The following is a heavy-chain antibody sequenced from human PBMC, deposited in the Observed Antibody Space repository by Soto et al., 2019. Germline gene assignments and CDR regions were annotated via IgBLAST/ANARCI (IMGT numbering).Heavy chain of an antibody. D-gene: IGHD3-3*01. CDR3: ARQETMSGYYFYEAFDI. Sequence: GESLKISCKGSGYSFTSYWIGWVRQMPGKGLEWMGIIYPGDSDTRYSPSFQGQVTISADKSISTAYLQWSSLKASDTAMYYCARQETMSGYYFYEAFDIWRRGTMVTDSS. CDR1: GYSFTSYW. J-gene: IGHJ3*02. CDR2: IYPGDSDT. V-gene: IGHV5-51*01.